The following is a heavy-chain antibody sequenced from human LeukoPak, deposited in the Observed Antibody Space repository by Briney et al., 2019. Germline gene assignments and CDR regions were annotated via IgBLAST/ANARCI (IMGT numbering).Heavy chain of an antibody. J-gene: IGHJ4*02. CDR1: GFTFSGSA. V-gene: IGHV3-15*01. CDR3: TIDYDYAWGSYRLGY. Sequence: GGSLKLSCAASGFTFSGSAMHWVRQASGKGLEWVGRIQSITDGGTTDYAAPVKGRFTISRDDSKNTLYLQLNSLKTEDTAMYYCTIDYDYAWGSYRLGYWGQGTLVTVSS. CDR2: IQSITDGGTT. D-gene: IGHD3-16*02.